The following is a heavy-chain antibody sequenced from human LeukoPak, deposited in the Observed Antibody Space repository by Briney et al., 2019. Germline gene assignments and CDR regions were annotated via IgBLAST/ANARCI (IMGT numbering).Heavy chain of an antibody. CDR1: GGSISSGGYY. Sequence: SETLSLTCTVSGGSISSGGYYWSWIRQHPGKGLEWIGYIYYSGTTYYNPSLKSRVAISEDTSKNQFSLKLSSVTAADTAVYYCARGNIPRPTPPTCSGCYYAGWFDPWGQGTLVTVSS. V-gene: IGHV4-31*03. CDR3: ARGNIPRPTPPTCSGCYYAGWFDP. CDR2: IYYSGTT. J-gene: IGHJ5*02. D-gene: IGHD1-26*01.